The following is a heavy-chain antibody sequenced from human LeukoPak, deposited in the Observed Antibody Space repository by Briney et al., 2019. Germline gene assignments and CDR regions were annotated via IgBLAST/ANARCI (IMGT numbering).Heavy chain of an antibody. Sequence: GGSLRLSCAASGFTFTNYAMSWVRQAPGKGLDFVSSISNSGETTNYADSVKGRFTISRDNSKNTLYLQMNSLRAEDTAVYYCARGGYSYGRPFDHWGQGTLVTVSS. CDR3: ARGGYSYGRPFDH. V-gene: IGHV3-23*01. D-gene: IGHD5-18*01. CDR1: GFTFTNYA. CDR2: ISNSGETT. J-gene: IGHJ4*02.